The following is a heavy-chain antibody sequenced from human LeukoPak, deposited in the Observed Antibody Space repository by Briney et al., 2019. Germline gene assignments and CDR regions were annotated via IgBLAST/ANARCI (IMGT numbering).Heavy chain of an antibody. CDR3: AKGEYDFWSGYHFDY. CDR2: ISGSGGST. V-gene: IGHV3-23*01. D-gene: IGHD3-3*01. J-gene: IGHJ4*02. CDR1: GFTFSSYA. Sequence: GGSRRLSCAASGFTFSSYAMSWVRQAPGKGLEWVSAISGSGGSTYYADSVKGRFTISRDNSKNTLYLQMNSLRAEDTAVYYCAKGEYDFWSGYHFDYWGQGTLVTVSS.